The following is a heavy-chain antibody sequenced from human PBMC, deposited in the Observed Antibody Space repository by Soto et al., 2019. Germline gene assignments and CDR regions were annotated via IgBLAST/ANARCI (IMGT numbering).Heavy chain of an antibody. J-gene: IGHJ4*02. V-gene: IGHV3-33*01. CDR3: ARVCSSWCFDY. D-gene: IGHD6-13*01. Sequence: QVQLVESGGGVVQPGRSLRLSCAASGFTFSSYGMHWVRQAPGKGLEWVAVIWYDGSNKYYADSVKGRFTISRDNSKNTLYLQMNSLRAEDTAVYYCARVCSSWCFDYWGQGTLVTVSS. CDR2: IWYDGSNK. CDR1: GFTFSSYG.